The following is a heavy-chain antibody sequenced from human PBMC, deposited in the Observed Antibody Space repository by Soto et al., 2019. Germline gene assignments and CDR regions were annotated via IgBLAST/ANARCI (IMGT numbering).Heavy chain of an antibody. D-gene: IGHD3-10*01. V-gene: IGHV4-34*01. CDR1: GGSFSVYY. CDR3: ARDKITDLFDY. Sequence: SETLSLACAVYGGSFSVYYWTWIRQPPGTGLEWIGEINHSGSTNYNPSLKSRVTISVDTSKNQFSLKLTSVTAADTAVYYCARDKITDLFDYWGQGTLVTVS. J-gene: IGHJ4*02. CDR2: INHSGST.